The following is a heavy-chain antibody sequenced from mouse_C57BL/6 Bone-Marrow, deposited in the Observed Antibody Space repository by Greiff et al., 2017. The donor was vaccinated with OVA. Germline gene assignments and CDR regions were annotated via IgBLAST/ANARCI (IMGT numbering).Heavy chain of an antibody. V-gene: IGHV1-63*01. Sequence: QVQLQQSGAELVRPGTSVKMSCKASGYTFTNYWLGWAKPWPGPGLEWIGDIYPGGGSTNYNEKFKGNATLTADKSSSTAYMQFSSLTSEDSAIYYCARGNWDDYLDYWGKGTTLTVSS. CDR2: IYPGGGST. CDR3: ARGNWDDYLDY. D-gene: IGHD4-1*01. CDR1: GYTFTNYW. J-gene: IGHJ2*01.